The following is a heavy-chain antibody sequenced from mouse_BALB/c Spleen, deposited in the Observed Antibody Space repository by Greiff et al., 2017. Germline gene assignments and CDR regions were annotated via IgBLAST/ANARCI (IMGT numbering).Heavy chain of an antibody. CDR1: GYTFTSYY. J-gene: IGHJ2*01. Sequence: QVQLQQSGAELVKPGASVKLSCKASGYTFTSYYMYWVKQRPGQGLEWIGEINPSNGGTNFNEKFKSKATLTVDKSSSTAYMQLSSLTSEDSAVYYCTRGGITHFDYWGQGTTLTVSS. V-gene: IGHV1S81*02. D-gene: IGHD2-4*01. CDR3: TRGGITHFDY. CDR2: INPSNGGT.